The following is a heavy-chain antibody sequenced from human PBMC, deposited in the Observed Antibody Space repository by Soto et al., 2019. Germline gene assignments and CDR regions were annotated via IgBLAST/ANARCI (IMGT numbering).Heavy chain of an antibody. J-gene: IGHJ4*02. V-gene: IGHV4-4*02. D-gene: IGHD1-26*01. CDR1: GGSMTSSNW. CDR3: ARSEATGLDY. CDR2: AHHSGRT. Sequence: QVQLQESGPGLVKPSGTLSLTCTVSGGSMTSSNWWNWVRQSPGKGLEWIGEAHHSGRTNYNPSLKSRVTISVDKSKNHVSLKVSSVTAADTAVYYCARSEATGLDYWGQGTLVTVSS.